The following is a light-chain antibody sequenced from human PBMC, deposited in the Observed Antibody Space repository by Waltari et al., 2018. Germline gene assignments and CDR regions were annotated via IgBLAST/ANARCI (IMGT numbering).Light chain of an antibody. CDR3: SSYTGSGTWV. Sequence: QSALTQPASVSGSPGQSITISCTGTSSDVGGYNYVSWYQHHPGKAPKLIIFDVSKRPSGVSNRFSGSKSGNTASLTISGLQAEDEADYYCSSYTGSGTWVFGGGTKLTVL. CDR1: SSDVGGYNY. V-gene: IGLV2-14*03. CDR2: DVS. J-gene: IGLJ3*02.